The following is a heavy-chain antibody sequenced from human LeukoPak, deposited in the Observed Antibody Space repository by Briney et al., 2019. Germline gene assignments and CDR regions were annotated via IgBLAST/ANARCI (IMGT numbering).Heavy chain of an antibody. Sequence: GGSLRLSCAASGFTFSSYAMSWVRQAPGKGLEWVSAISGSGGGTYYADSVKGRFTISRDNSKNTLYLQMNGLRAEDTAVYYCAKDRLDYGDYGGVLDYWGQGTLVTVSS. CDR3: AKDRLDYGDYGGVLDY. J-gene: IGHJ4*02. D-gene: IGHD4-17*01. CDR1: GFTFSSYA. CDR2: ISGSGGGT. V-gene: IGHV3-23*01.